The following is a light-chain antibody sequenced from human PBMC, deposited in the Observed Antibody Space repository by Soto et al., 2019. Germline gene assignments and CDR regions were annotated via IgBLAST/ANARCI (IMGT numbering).Light chain of an antibody. CDR3: GTWDRSLSAGV. CDR2: DNN. V-gene: IGLV1-51*01. CDR1: NSNIASNT. Sequence: QSVLTQPPSASETPGQTVSISCSGSNSNIASNTVNWYQHLPGTAPKLLIYDNNKRPSEIPDRFSGSKSGTSATLGITGLQTGDEADYYCGTWDRSLSAGVFGTGTKVTVL. J-gene: IGLJ1*01.